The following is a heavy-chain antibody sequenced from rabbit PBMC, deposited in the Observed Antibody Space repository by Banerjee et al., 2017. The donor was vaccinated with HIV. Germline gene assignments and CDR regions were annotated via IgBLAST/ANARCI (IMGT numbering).Heavy chain of an antibody. J-gene: IGHJ6*01. CDR2: IAGSSSDFT. D-gene: IGHD7-1*01. Sequence: QEQLVESGGGLVKPGGTLTLTCTVSGFSFSDKVVMCWVRQAPGKGLEWISCIAGSSSDFTYSATWAKGQFTISKTSSTTVTLQMTSLTVADTATYFCARDTGTSFSTYGMDLWGPGTLVTVS. V-gene: IGHV1S45*01. CDR1: GFSFSDKVV. CDR3: ARDTGTSFSTYGMDL.